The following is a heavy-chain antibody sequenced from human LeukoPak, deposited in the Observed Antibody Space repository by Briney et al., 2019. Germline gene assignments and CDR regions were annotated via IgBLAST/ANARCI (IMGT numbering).Heavy chain of an antibody. CDR3: ARDLYCSSTSCTLPGMDV. CDR1: GFTFDDYA. D-gene: IGHD2-2*01. V-gene: IGHV3-21*01. J-gene: IGHJ6*02. Sequence: PGGSLRLSCAASGFTFDDYAMNWVRQAPGKGLEWVSSISSSSSYIYYADSVKGRFTISRDNAKNSLYLQMNSLRAEDTAVYYCARDLYCSSTSCTLPGMDVWGQGTTVTVSS. CDR2: ISSSSSYI.